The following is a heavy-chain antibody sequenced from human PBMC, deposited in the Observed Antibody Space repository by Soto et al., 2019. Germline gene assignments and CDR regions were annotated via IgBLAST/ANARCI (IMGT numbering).Heavy chain of an antibody. CDR3: ARGHPQGGTVV. CDR1: GGTFSSYT. CDR2: VIPFLDTS. V-gene: IGHV1-69*06. Sequence: QVQLVQSGAEVKKPGSSVKVSCRASGGTFSSYTISWVRQAPGQGLEWMGGVIPFLDTSNYAQSFRGRVTIIADKSTNTAYREEGSPRYEDTAVYNCARGHPQGGTVVW. D-gene: IGHD1-1*01. J-gene: IGHJ6*01.